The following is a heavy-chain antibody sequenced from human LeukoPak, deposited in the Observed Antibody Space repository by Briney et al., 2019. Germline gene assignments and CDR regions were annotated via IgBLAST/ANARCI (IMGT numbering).Heavy chain of an antibody. D-gene: IGHD4-23*01. CDR2: VNHRGTT. CDR3: ARDPTTVVTLPYYFDL. CDR1: GGSFTGHH. Sequence: SETLSLTCAVYGGSFTGHHWNWIRQSAGKGLEWIGEVNHRGTTNYNPSLKSRVTISVDTSKNQFFLKLTSVTAADTAVYYCARDPTTVVTLPYYFDLWGQGTLVTVSS. V-gene: IGHV4-34*01. J-gene: IGHJ4*02.